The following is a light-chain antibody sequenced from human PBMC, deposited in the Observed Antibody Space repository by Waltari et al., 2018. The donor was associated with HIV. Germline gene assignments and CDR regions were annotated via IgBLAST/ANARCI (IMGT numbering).Light chain of an antibody. V-gene: IGLV2-14*03. Sequence: QSALTQPASVSGSPGQSITISCSGTSSDISPYDFFSWYQKHPAEAPKLLIYDVTARPAGVSRRFSGSKSGSTASLTISSIQADDEADYYCSSYTTSNTVVFGPGTKLSVL. CDR1: SSDISPYDF. J-gene: IGLJ2*01. CDR3: SSYTTSNTVV. CDR2: DVT.